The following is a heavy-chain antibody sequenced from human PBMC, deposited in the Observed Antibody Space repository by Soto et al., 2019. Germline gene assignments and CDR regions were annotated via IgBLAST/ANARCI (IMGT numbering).Heavy chain of an antibody. J-gene: IGHJ4*02. Sequence: GESLKISCKGSGYSFTSYWIGWVRQMPGKGLEWMGIIYPGDSDTRYSPSFQGQVTISADKSISTAYLQWSSLKASDTAMYYCARWLPKKTGNSVSPVVYWGQGTLVTVSS. CDR2: IYPGDSDT. CDR3: ARWLPKKTGNSVSPVVY. V-gene: IGHV5-51*01. CDR1: GYSFTSYW. D-gene: IGHD5-12*01.